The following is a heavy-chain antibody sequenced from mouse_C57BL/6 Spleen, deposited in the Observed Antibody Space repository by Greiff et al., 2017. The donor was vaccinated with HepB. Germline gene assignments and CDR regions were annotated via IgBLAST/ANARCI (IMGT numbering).Heavy chain of an antibody. CDR2: INPNNGGT. D-gene: IGHD2-2*01. CDR3: ARRGWLRRTFWAMDY. CDR1: GYTFTDYY. V-gene: IGHV1-26*01. Sequence: VQLQQSGPELVKPGASVKISCKASGYTFTDYYMNWVKQSHGKSLEWIGDINPNNGGTSYNQKFKGKATLTVDKSSSTAYMELRSLTSEDSAVYYCARRGWLRRTFWAMDYWGQGTSVTVSS. J-gene: IGHJ4*01.